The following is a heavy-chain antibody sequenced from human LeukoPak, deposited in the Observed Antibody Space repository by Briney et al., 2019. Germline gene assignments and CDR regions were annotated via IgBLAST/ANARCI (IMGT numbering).Heavy chain of an antibody. CDR3: ANREPAAGYGMDV. CDR2: ISGSGGST. J-gene: IGHJ6*02. Sequence: GGSLRLSCAASGFTFSSYAMSWVRQAPGKGLEWVSAISGSGGSTYYADSVKGRFAISRDNSKNTLYLQMNSLRAEDTAVYYCANREPAAGYGMDVWGQGTTVTVSS. CDR1: GFTFSSYA. D-gene: IGHD6-13*01. V-gene: IGHV3-23*01.